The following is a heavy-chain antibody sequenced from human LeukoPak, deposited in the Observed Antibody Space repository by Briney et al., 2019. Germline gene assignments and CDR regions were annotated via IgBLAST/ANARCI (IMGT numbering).Heavy chain of an antibody. V-gene: IGHV3-23*01. CDR3: ARVGYTHGMDV. CDR1: GFTFSSYA. J-gene: IGHJ6*04. CDR2: ISGSGGST. D-gene: IGHD6-13*01. Sequence: GASLRLSCAASGFTFSSYAMSWVRQAPGKGLEWVSAISGSGGSTYYADSVKGRFTISRDNAKNSLYLQMNSLRAEDTAVYYCARVGYTHGMDVWGKGTTVTVSS.